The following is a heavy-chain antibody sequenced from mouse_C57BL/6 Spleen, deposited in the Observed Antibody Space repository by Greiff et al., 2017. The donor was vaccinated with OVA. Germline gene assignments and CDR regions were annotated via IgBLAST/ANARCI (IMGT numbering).Heavy chain of an antibody. CDR2: ISSGGDYI. CDR1: GFTFSSYA. CDR3: TRSITTVVATEGFAY. J-gene: IGHJ3*01. V-gene: IGHV5-9-1*02. D-gene: IGHD1-1*01. Sequence: DVMLVESGEGLVKPGGSLKLSCAASGFTFSSYAMSWVRQTPEKRLEWVAYISSGGDYIYYADTVKGRFTISRDNARNTLYLQMSSLKSEDTAMYYCTRSITTVVATEGFAYWGQGTLVTVSA.